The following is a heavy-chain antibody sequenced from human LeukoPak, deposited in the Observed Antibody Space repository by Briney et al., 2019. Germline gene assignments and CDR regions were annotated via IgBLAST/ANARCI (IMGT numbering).Heavy chain of an antibody. Sequence: PSETLSLTCTVSGGCISSSSYYWGWIRQPPGKGLEWIGSIYYSGSTYYNPSLKSRVTISVDTSKNQFSLKLSSVTAADTAVYYCARGPAYAFDIWGQGTMVTVSS. CDR2: IYYSGST. CDR3: ARGPAYAFDI. V-gene: IGHV4-39*01. J-gene: IGHJ3*02. CDR1: GGCISSSSYY.